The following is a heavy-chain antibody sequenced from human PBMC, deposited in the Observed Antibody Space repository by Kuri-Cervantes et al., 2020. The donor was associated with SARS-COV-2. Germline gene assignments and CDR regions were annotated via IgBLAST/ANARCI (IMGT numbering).Heavy chain of an antibody. CDR2: IIPIFGTA. J-gene: IGHJ6*02. Sequence: SVNVSCKASGGTFSSYAISWVRQAPGQGLEWMGGIIPIFGTANYAQKFQGRATITADKSTSTAYMELSSLRSEDTAVYYCARDRGEQWLVSHYYYYGMDVWGQGTTVTVSS. D-gene: IGHD6-19*01. CDR3: ARDRGEQWLVSHYYYYGMDV. CDR1: GGTFSSYA. V-gene: IGHV1-69*06.